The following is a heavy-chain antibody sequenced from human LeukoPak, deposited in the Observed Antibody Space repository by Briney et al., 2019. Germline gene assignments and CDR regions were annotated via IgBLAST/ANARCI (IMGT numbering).Heavy chain of an antibody. D-gene: IGHD1-26*01. CDR3: YSGSYFDY. V-gene: IGHV3-23*01. Sequence: GGSLRLSCAASGFTFSSYAMSWVRQAPGKGLEWVSSISDNGGRTYHADSVKGRFTISRDNSKNTLYLQMNSLRAEDTAVYYCYSGSYFDYWGQGTLVTVSS. CDR2: ISDNGGRT. J-gene: IGHJ4*02. CDR1: GFTFSSYA.